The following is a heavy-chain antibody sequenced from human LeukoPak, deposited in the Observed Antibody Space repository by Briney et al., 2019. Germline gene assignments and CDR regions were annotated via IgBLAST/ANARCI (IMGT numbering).Heavy chain of an antibody. CDR1: GFTVSSNY. CDR2: ISSSSSYI. Sequence: PGGSLRLSCAASGFTVSSNYMSWVRQAPGKGLEWVSSISSSSSYIYYADSVKGRFTISRDNAKNSLYLQMNSLRAEDTAVYHCARDRGGWKFSYVFDYWGQGTLVTVSS. V-gene: IGHV3-21*01. CDR3: ARDRGGWKFSYVFDY. D-gene: IGHD1-1*01. J-gene: IGHJ4*02.